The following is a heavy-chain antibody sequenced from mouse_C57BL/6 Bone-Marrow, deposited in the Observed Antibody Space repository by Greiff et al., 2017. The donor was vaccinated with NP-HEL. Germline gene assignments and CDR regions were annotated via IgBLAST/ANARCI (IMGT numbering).Heavy chain of an antibody. J-gene: IGHJ4*01. CDR1: GFTFSSYG. CDR3: ARRGYYAMDY. V-gene: IGHV5-6*01. CDR2: ISSGGSYT. Sequence: EVQLVESGGDLVKPGGSLKLSCAASGFTFSSYGMSWVRQTPDKRLEWVATISSGGSYTYYPDSVKGRFTISRDNAKNILYLQMSSLKSEDTAMYYCARRGYYAMDYWGQGTSVTVSS.